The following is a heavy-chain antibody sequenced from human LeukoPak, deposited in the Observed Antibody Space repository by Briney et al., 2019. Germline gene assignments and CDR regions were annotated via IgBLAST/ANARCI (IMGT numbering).Heavy chain of an antibody. Sequence: GASVKVSCKASGYTFTSYDINWVRQATGQGLEWMGWMNPNSGNTGYAQKFQGRVTMTRNTSISTAYMELSSLRSEDTAVYYCARGLLTGSPADVDAFDIWGQGTMVTVSS. D-gene: IGHD3-9*01. CDR2: MNPNSGNT. CDR1: GYTFTSYD. CDR3: ARGLLTGSPADVDAFDI. V-gene: IGHV1-8*01. J-gene: IGHJ3*02.